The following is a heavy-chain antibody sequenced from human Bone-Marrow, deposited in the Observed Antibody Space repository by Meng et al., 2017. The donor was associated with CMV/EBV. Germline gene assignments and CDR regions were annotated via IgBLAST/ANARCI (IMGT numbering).Heavy chain of an antibody. J-gene: IGHJ4*02. CDR1: GFTFSSYS. V-gene: IGHV3-48*04. CDR3: ARDRGSIGY. CDR2: ISSSSTI. Sequence: GGSLRLSCAASGFTFSSYSMNWVRQAPGKGLEWVSYISSSSTIYYADSVKGRFTISRDNAKNSLYLQMNSLRAEDTAVYYCARDRGSIGYWGQGTLVTVSS. D-gene: IGHD3-10*01.